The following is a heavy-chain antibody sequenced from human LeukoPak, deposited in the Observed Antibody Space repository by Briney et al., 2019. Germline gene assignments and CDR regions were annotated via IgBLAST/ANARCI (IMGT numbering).Heavy chain of an antibody. V-gene: IGHV4-59*01. CDR2: VYYSGST. CDR3: ARGDHSSGWYDY. Sequence: SETLSLTCTVSGGSISSYYWSWIRQPPGKGLEWIGYVYYSGSTDYNPSLKSRVTISVDTSKKQFSLKLSSVTAADTAVYYCARGDHSSGWYDYWGQGTLVTVSS. D-gene: IGHD6-19*01. J-gene: IGHJ4*02. CDR1: GGSISSYY.